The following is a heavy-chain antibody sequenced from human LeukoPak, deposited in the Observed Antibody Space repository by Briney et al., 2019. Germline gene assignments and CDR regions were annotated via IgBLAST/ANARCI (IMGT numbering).Heavy chain of an antibody. Sequence: SETLSLTCTVSGGSISSYYWSWIRQPPGKGLEWIGYIYYSGSTNYNPSLKSRVTISVGTSKNQFSLKLSSVTAADTAVYYCARSRLGYCSGGSCGTWFDPWGQGTLVTVSS. V-gene: IGHV4-59*08. D-gene: IGHD2-15*01. CDR2: IYYSGST. CDR1: GGSISSYY. CDR3: ARSRLGYCSGGSCGTWFDP. J-gene: IGHJ5*02.